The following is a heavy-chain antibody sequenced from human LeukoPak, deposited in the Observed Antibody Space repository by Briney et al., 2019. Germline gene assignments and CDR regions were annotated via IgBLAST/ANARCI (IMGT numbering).Heavy chain of an antibody. CDR2: IYHSGST. J-gene: IGHJ5*02. D-gene: IGHD3-10*01. V-gene: IGHV4-4*02. CDR1: GGSISSDNW. CDR3: ARGYGSRWFDP. Sequence: SETLSLTCAVSGGSISSDNWWTWVRQPPGKGLEWSGEIYHSGSTNQNPSLKSRLTISVDKSKNQFSLKLSSVTAADTAVYYCARGYGSRWFDPWGQGTLVTVSS.